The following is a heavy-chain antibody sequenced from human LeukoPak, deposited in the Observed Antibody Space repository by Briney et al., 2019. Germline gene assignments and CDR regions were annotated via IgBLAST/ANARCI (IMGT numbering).Heavy chain of an antibody. CDR3: ARTPRTTGTPADYYYGMDV. V-gene: IGHV1-2*02. CDR2: INPNIGVT. Sequence: ASVKASCKPSGYTLTVYYMHWVRQAPGQGLEWMGWINPNIGVTNYAQKYQGRVTMTRDTSISTAYMELSRLTSDDTAVYYCARTPRTTGTPADYYYGMDVWGQGTTVTVSS. J-gene: IGHJ6*02. D-gene: IGHD1-1*01. CDR1: GYTLTVYY.